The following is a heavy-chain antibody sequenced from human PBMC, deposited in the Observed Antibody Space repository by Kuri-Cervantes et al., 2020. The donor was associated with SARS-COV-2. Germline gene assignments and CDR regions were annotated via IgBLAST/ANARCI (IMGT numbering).Heavy chain of an antibody. CDR3: AGDYGGNYWYFDL. V-gene: IGHV4-4*07. CDR1: GGSISSYY. J-gene: IGHJ2*01. CDR2: IYTSGST. Sequence: GSLRLSCTVSGGSISSYYWSWIRQPAGKGLEWIGRIYTSGSTNYNPSLKSRVTMSVDTSKNQFSLKLSSVTAADTAVYYCAGDYGGNYWYFDLWGRGTLVTVSS. D-gene: IGHD4-23*01.